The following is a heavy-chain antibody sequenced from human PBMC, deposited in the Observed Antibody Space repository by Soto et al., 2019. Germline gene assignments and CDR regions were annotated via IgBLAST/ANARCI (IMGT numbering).Heavy chain of an antibody. CDR2: IYTSGST. Sequence: SETLSLTCTVSGGSISSYYWSWIRQPAGKGLEWIGRIYTSGSTNYNPSLKSRVTMSVDTSKNQFSLKLSSVTTADTAVYYCARDLGSHGSGSNCWFDPWGQGTLVTVSS. CDR3: ARDLGSHGSGSNCWFDP. J-gene: IGHJ5*02. D-gene: IGHD3-10*01. V-gene: IGHV4-4*07. CDR1: GGSISSYY.